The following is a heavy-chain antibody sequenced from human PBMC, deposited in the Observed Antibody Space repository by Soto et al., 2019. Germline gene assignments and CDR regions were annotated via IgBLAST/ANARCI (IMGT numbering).Heavy chain of an antibody. CDR2: IYYSGNT. D-gene: IGHD2-2*01. V-gene: IGHV4-30-4*01. CDR3: VRYCSTTKCPFDY. Sequence: SETLSLTCTVSGGSISSGGSYWGWIRQPPGKGLEWIGYIYYSGNTYFNPSLKSRVTLSVDTSKNQFSLNLSSVTAADTAVYYCVRYCSTTKCPFDYWGQGTLVTVPQ. J-gene: IGHJ4*02. CDR1: GGSISSGGSY.